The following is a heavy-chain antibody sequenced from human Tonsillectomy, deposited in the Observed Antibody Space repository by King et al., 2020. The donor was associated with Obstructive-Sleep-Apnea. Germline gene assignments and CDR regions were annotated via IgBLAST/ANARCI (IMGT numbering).Heavy chain of an antibody. J-gene: IGHJ4*02. CDR1: GYTFTSYG. CDR3: ARDEGDCSSTSCLDY. Sequence: VQLVESGAEVKKPGASVKVSCKASGYTFTSYGISWVRQAPGQGREWMGWISAYNGNTNYAQKLQGRVTMTTDTSTSTAYMELRSLRSDDTAVYYCARDEGDCSSTSCLDYWGQGTLVTVSS. D-gene: IGHD2-2*01. V-gene: IGHV1-18*04. CDR2: ISAYNGNT.